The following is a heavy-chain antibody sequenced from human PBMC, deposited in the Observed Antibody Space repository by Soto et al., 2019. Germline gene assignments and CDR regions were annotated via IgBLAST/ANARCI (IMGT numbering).Heavy chain of an antibody. CDR3: ARRVVWKSRQWPPPDYMDV. V-gene: IGHV4-59*08. J-gene: IGHJ6*03. CDR2: IYYSGST. D-gene: IGHD6-19*01. Sequence: QVQLQESGPGLVKPSETLSLACTVSGGSISSYYWSWIRQPPGKGLEWIGYIYYSGSTNYNPSLKSRVTISVDTSKNQFSLKLSSVTAADTAVYYCARRVVWKSRQWPPPDYMDVWGKGTTVTVSS. CDR1: GGSISSYY.